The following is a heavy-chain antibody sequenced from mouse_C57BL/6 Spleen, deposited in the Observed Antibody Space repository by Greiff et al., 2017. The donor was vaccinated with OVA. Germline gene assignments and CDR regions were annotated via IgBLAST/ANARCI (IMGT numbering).Heavy chain of an antibody. CDR1: GFNITNTY. CDR3: ALYDKGGYYAMDY. J-gene: IGHJ4*01. V-gene: IGHV14-3*01. CDR2: IDPANGNT. D-gene: IGHD2-3*01. Sequence: VQLQQSVAELVRPGASVKLSCTASGFNITNTYMHWVKQRPEQGLEWIGRIDPANGNTKYAPKFQGKATITAATSSNTSYLQLSSLTSEDTAIYYGALYDKGGYYAMDYWGQGTSGTGAS.